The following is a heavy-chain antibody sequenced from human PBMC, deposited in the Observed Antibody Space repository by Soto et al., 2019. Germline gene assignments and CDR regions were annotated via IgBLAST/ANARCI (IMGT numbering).Heavy chain of an antibody. J-gene: IGHJ4*02. D-gene: IGHD3-3*01. Sequence: EVQLLESGGGLVQPGGSLRLSCTASGFTFSSYAMSWVRQAPGKGLEWVSAISGSGGSTYYADSVKGRFTISRDNSKNTLYLQMNSLRAEDTAVYYCAKGNYDFWSGFDYWGQGTLVTVSS. CDR3: AKGNYDFWSGFDY. CDR2: ISGSGGST. V-gene: IGHV3-23*01. CDR1: GFTFSSYA.